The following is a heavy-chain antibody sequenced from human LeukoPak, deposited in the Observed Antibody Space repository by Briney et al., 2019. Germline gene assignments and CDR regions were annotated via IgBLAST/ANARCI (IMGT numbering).Heavy chain of an antibody. V-gene: IGHV3-23*01. CDR2: ISGSGGST. CDR3: ARDLGRNIVVVVAAINWFDP. CDR1: GFTFSSYA. J-gene: IGHJ5*02. Sequence: GGSLRLSCAASGFTFSSYAMSWVRQAPGKGLEWVSAISGSGGSTYYADSVKGRFTISRDNSKNTLYLQMNSLRAEDTAVYYCARDLGRNIVVVVAAINWFDPWGQGTLVTVSS. D-gene: IGHD2-15*01.